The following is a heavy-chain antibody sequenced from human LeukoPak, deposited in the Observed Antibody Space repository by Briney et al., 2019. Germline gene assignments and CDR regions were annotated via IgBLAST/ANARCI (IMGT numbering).Heavy chain of an antibody. Sequence: GGSLRLSCAASGFTFSDHYMDWVRQAPGKGLEWVGRTRNKANSYTTEYAASVKGRFTISRDDSKNSLYLQMNSLKTEDTSVYYCARVKDYDILTGYSPLDYWGQGTLVTVSS. CDR2: TRNKANSYTT. D-gene: IGHD3-9*01. CDR3: ARVKDYDILTGYSPLDY. CDR1: GFTFSDHY. J-gene: IGHJ4*02. V-gene: IGHV3-72*01.